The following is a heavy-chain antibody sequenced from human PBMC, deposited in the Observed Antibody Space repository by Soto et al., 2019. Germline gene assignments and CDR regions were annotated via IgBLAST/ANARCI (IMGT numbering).Heavy chain of an antibody. J-gene: IGHJ6*02. CDR1: GFTFSSYA. Sequence: GGSLRLSCAASGFTFSSYAMHWVRQAPGKGLEWVAVISYDGSNKYYAGSVKGRFTISRDNSKNTLYLQMNSLRAEDTAVYYCAREVGSGWPNYYYYYGMDAWGQGTTVTVSS. CDR3: AREVGSGWPNYYYYYGMDA. CDR2: ISYDGSNK. V-gene: IGHV3-30-3*01. D-gene: IGHD6-19*01.